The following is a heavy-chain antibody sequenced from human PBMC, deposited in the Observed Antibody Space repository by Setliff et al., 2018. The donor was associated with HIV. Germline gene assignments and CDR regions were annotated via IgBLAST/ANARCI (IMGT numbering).Heavy chain of an antibody. V-gene: IGHV3-7*03. CDR2: IKEDGSET. CDR1: GFTFSNFW. Sequence: PGGSLRLSCATSGFTFSNFWMTWVRQAPGKGLEWVANIKEDGSETFYVDSVKGRFTMSRDNAKNLVYLEMNSLKVEDTAVYYCARGEGYDFWSGFRPHYYYYYMDVWGKGTTITVSS. J-gene: IGHJ6*03. D-gene: IGHD3-3*01. CDR3: ARGEGYDFWSGFRPHYYYYYMDV.